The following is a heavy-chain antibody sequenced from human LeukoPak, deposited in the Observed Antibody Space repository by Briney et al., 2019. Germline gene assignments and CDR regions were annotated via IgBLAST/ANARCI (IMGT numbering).Heavy chain of an antibody. CDR3: ARDLVGGIVVVTPLG. V-gene: IGHV3-21*01. CDR1: GFTFSSYS. CDR2: FSSSSSYI. J-gene: IGHJ4*02. D-gene: IGHD3-22*01. Sequence: GGSLRLSCAASGFTFSSYSMNWVRQAPGKGLEWVSSFSSSSSYIYYADSVKGRFTISRDNAKNSLYLQMNSLRAEDTAVYYCARDLVGGIVVVTPLGWGQGTLVTVSS.